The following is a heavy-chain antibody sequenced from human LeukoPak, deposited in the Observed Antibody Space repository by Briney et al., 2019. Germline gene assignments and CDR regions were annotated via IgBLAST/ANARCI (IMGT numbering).Heavy chain of an antibody. J-gene: IGHJ4*02. Sequence: ASVKVSCKASGYTFTNFGISWVRQAPGQGLEWMGWISAYNGDTKYSQTFQGRVAMTTDTSTSTAYMELRSIRSDDTAVYYCARDPRDYWDQGTLVTVSS. V-gene: IGHV1-18*01. CDR2: ISAYNGDT. CDR1: GYTFTNFG. CDR3: ARDPRDY.